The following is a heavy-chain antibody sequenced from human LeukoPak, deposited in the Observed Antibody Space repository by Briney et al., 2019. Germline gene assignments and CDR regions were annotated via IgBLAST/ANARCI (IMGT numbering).Heavy chain of an antibody. CDR3: VYDSSGYYFFDY. V-gene: IGHV4-4*07. D-gene: IGHD3-22*01. Sequence: SEILSLTCTLSGGSISSYYWSWIRQRARKGLEWIGRIYTSGSTNYNPSLKSRVTMSVDTSKNQFSLKLNSVTAADTAVYYCVYDSSGYYFFDYWGQGTLVTVSS. J-gene: IGHJ4*02. CDR1: GGSISSYY. CDR2: IYTSGST.